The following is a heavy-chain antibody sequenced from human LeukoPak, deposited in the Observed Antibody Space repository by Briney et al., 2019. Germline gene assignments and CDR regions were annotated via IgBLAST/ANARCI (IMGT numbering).Heavy chain of an antibody. Sequence: GASVRVSCKASGYTFTGYFMHWMRQAPGQGPEWMGWINPNSGGTNYAQKFQGRVIMTRDTSISTAYMELSRLRSDDTAVYYCVRASEYYYFDYWGQGTLVTVSS. V-gene: IGHV1-2*02. CDR2: INPNSGGT. D-gene: IGHD2/OR15-2a*01. CDR3: VRASEYYYFDY. CDR1: GYTFTGYF. J-gene: IGHJ4*02.